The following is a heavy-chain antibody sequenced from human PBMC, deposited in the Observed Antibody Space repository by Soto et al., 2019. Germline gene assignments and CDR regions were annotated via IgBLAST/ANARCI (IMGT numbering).Heavy chain of an antibody. CDR3: ATNWKSMTHDAFDI. CDR1: GFTFSSYE. J-gene: IGHJ3*02. Sequence: GGSLRLSCAASGFTFSSYEMNWVRQAPGKGLEWVSYISSTGNTIYYADSVKGRFTISRDNAKNSLYLQMNSLRAEDTAVYYCATNWKSMTHDAFDIRGQGTMVTVSS. D-gene: IGHD1-1*01. CDR2: ISSTGNTI. V-gene: IGHV3-48*03.